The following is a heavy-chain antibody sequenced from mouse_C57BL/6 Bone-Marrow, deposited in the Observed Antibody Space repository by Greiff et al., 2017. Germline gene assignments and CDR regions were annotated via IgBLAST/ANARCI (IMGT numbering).Heavy chain of an antibody. D-gene: IGHD1-1*01. Sequence: VMLVESGPGLVAPSQSLSLSCTVSGFSFTSYGVSWVRQPPGKGLEWLGVIWGDGSTKSHSALISRLSISKDNSKSQVFLKLNSLQTDDTATYYCAKTGGSSYRWYCDVWGTGTTVTVSS. V-gene: IGHV2-3*01. J-gene: IGHJ1*03. CDR3: AKTGGSSYRWYCDV. CDR2: IWGDGST. CDR1: GFSFTSYG.